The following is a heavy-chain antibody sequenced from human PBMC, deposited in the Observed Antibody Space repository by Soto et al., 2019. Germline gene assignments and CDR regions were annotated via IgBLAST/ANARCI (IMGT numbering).Heavy chain of an antibody. CDR3: ARYTSPGANGLWYDANDL. J-gene: IGHJ3*01. V-gene: IGHV3-7*01. Sequence: ELQLVESGGGLVQPGESLRLSCVAYGFTFRNYWMTWVRQAPGKGLEWVANIKEDGGEKYYVDSVKGRFTISRDNAKNSLYLVMDSLRVEDTAVYSCARYTSPGANGLWYDANDLWGQGTVVTVSS. CDR1: GFTFRNYW. D-gene: IGHD2-8*01. CDR2: IKEDGGEK.